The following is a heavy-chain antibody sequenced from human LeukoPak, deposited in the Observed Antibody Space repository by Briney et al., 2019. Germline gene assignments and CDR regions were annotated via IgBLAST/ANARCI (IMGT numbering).Heavy chain of an antibody. V-gene: IGHV1-69*01. CDR1: GGPFSNYA. CDR2: ILPIFATA. D-gene: IGHD6-13*01. J-gene: IGHJ4*02. Sequence: GSSVKVSCKASGGPFSNYAISWVRQAPGQGLEWMGGILPIFATANYAQKFQGRVTITADESTSTAYMGLSSLRSEDTAVYYCARDTGYSSSWSEGYFDYWGQGTLVTVSS. CDR3: ARDTGYSSSWSEGYFDY.